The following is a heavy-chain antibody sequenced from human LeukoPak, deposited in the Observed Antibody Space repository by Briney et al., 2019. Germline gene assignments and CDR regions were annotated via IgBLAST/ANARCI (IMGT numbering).Heavy chain of an antibody. CDR1: GYTFTNYG. CDR2: ISPYNGNT. V-gene: IGHV1-18*01. J-gene: IGHJ4*01. CDR3: ATEGGWQPTDYGDHVY. D-gene: IGHD4-17*01. Sequence: ASVKVSCKAAGYTFTNYGITWGRQAPGQGLEWMGWISPYNGNTNYAQKFQGRVTMTTETSTRTAYMELRNLRSDDPALYYCATEGGWQPTDYGDHVYWGQGILVAVSS.